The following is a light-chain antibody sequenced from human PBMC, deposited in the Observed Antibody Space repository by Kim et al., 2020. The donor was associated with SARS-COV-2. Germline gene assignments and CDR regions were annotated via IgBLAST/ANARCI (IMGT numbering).Light chain of an antibody. CDR2: NND. CDR1: NSNIATHV. J-gene: IGLJ7*01. Sequence: GTKVSISCSGNNSNIATHVVNWYQQLPETVPKLHIYNNDKRPSGIPDRFTGSKSGTSATLGITGLQTGDQADYYCGTWDDILLGVVFGGGTQLTVL. CDR3: GTWDDILLGVV. V-gene: IGLV1-51*01.